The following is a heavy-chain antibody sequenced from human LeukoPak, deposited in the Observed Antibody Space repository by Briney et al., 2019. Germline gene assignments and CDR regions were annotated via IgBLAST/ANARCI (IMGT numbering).Heavy chain of an antibody. V-gene: IGHV3-21*04. D-gene: IGHD1-26*01. CDR1: GFTFNYYN. CDR3: AKGPYSGFS. J-gene: IGHJ5*02. Sequence: GGSLRLSCAASGFTFNYYNMNWVRQAPGKALEWVSSITSSGAYIFYADSVKGRFTISRDNSKNTLYLQMNSLRAEDTAVYYCAKGPYSGFSWGQGTLVTVSS. CDR2: ITSSGAYI.